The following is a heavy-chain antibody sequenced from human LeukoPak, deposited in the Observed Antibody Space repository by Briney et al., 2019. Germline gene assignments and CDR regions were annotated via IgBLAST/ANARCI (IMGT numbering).Heavy chain of an antibody. CDR2: IYYSGST. J-gene: IGHJ6*03. CDR3: ARTSYTSGYYYYYMDV. V-gene: IGHV4-59*01. CDR1: GGSISSYY. D-gene: IGHD3-22*01. Sequence: SETLSLTCTVSGGSISSYYWSWVRQPPGKGLEWIGYIYYSGSTNYNPSLKSRVTISIDTSKNQFSLKLSSVTAADTAVYYCARTSYTSGYYYYYMDVWGKGTTVTVSS.